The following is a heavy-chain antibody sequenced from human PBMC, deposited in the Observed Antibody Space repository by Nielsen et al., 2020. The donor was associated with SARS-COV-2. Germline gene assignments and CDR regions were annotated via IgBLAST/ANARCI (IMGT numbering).Heavy chain of an antibody. D-gene: IGHD3-3*01. CDR2: IYYSGST. V-gene: IGHV4-59*01. Sequence: GSLRLSCTVSGGSISSYYWSWIRQPPGKGLEWIGYIYYSGSTNYNPSLKSRVTISVDTSKNQFSLKLSSVTAADTAVYYCARAESPDYDFWSGTSPHFDYWGQGTLVTVSS. CDR1: GGSISSYY. CDR3: ARAESPDYDFWSGTSPHFDY. J-gene: IGHJ4*02.